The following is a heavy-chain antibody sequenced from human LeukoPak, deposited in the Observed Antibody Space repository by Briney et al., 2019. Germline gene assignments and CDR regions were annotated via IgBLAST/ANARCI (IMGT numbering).Heavy chain of an antibody. CDR2: IYYSGST. Sequence: PSQTLSLTCTVSGGSISNAAYYWSWIRQHPGKGLEWIGYIYYSGSTNYNPSLKSRVTISVDTSKNQFSLKLSSVTAADTAVYYCARGSVEMAPDYWGQGTLVTVSS. J-gene: IGHJ4*02. CDR3: ARGSVEMAPDY. D-gene: IGHD5-24*01. V-gene: IGHV4-31*02. CDR1: GGSISNAAYY.